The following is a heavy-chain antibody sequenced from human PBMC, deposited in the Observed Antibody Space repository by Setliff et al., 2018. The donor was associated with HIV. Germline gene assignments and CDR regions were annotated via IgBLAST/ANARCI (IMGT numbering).Heavy chain of an antibody. CDR1: NGSFSNCY. D-gene: IGHD6-6*01. V-gene: IGHV4-34*01. CDR3: ARGLTARRVGNFDY. J-gene: IGHJ4*02. CDR2: INHSGST. Sequence: PSETLSLTCAVYNGSFSNCYWTWIRQPPGKGLEWIGEINHSGSTNYNPSLKSRVTISVDTSKKQFSLNLRSVTAADTAVYYCARGLTARRVGNFDYWGRGTLVTVSS.